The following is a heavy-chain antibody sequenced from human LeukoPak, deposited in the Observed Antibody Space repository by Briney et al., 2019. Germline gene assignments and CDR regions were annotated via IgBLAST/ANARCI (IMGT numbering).Heavy chain of an antibody. V-gene: IGHV4-31*03. CDR1: GGSISSGGYY. CDR3: ARDYGGNGGMDV. D-gene: IGHD4-23*01. CDR2: IYYSWST. Sequence: SETLSLTCTVSGGSISSGGYYWSWIRPHPGKGLEWIGYIYYSWSTYYNPSLKSRVTISVDTSKNQFSLKLSSVTAADTAVYYCARDYGGNGGMDVWGKGTTVTVSS. J-gene: IGHJ6*03.